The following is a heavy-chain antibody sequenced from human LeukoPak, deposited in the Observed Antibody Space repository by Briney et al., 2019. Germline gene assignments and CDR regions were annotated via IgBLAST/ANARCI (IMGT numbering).Heavy chain of an antibody. CDR2: INPNSGGT. D-gene: IGHD6-19*01. CDR1: GYTFTGYY. CDR3: ATSLRQWLATVPFDY. J-gene: IGHJ4*02. V-gene: IGHV1-2*06. Sequence: ASVKVSCKASGYTFTGYYMHWVRQAPGQGREWMGRINPNSGGTNYAQKFQGRVTMTRDTSISSAYMELSRLRSDDTAVYYCATSLRQWLATVPFDYWGQGTPVTVSS.